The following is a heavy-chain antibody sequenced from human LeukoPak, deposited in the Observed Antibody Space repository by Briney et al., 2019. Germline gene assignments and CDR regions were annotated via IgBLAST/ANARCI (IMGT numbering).Heavy chain of an antibody. Sequence: QPGGSLRLSCAASGFTFSNYAMSWVRQAPGKGLEWVSAISGSGGSTYYADSVKGRFTISRDNSKNTLYLQMNSLRAEDTAVYYCARDLYDYVWGSYRSEYYFDYWGQGTLVTVSS. D-gene: IGHD3-16*02. CDR3: ARDLYDYVWGSYRSEYYFDY. CDR1: GFTFSNYA. CDR2: ISGSGGST. V-gene: IGHV3-23*01. J-gene: IGHJ4*02.